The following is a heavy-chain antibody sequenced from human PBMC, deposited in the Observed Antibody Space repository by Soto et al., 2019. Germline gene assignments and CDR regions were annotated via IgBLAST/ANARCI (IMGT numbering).Heavy chain of an antibody. V-gene: IGHV3-23*01. Sequence: GGSLRLSCAASGFTFSSYAMSWVRQAPGKGLEWVSAISGSGGSTYYADSVKGRFTISRDNAKNTVFLQMNSLRAEDTAVYYCARGRSGSYSSDYWGQGTLVTVSS. D-gene: IGHD3-10*01. CDR1: GFTFSSYA. J-gene: IGHJ4*02. CDR2: ISGSGGST. CDR3: ARGRSGSYSSDY.